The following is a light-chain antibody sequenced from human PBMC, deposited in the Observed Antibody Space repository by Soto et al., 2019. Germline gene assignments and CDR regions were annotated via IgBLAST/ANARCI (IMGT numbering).Light chain of an antibody. V-gene: IGKV1-5*03. CDR1: QSISVW. CDR3: QQYNSYSRT. CDR2: KAS. J-gene: IGKJ1*01. Sequence: DIQMTQSPSTLSASVGDRVTITCRASQSISVWLSWYQEKAVKAPNLLIYKASRLESGVPSRFSGSGSETEFTLTISSLQPDDFATYYCQQYNSYSRTFGQGTKVDIK.